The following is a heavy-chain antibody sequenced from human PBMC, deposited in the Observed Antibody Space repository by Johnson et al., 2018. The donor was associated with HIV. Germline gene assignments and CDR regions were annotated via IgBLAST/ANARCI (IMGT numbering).Heavy chain of an antibody. CDR2: ISYDGSNK. J-gene: IGHJ3*02. D-gene: IGHD3-16*01. V-gene: IGHV3-30*14. CDR3: ASVSYDGVLKTLGAFDI. Sequence: QVQLVESGGGVVQPGRSLRLSCAASGFTFSSYAMHWVRQAPGKGLEWVAVISYDGSNKYYADSVKGRFTISRDNSKNTLYLQMNSLRVEDTAVYFCASVSYDGVLKTLGAFDIWGQGTFITVSS. CDR1: GFTFSSYA.